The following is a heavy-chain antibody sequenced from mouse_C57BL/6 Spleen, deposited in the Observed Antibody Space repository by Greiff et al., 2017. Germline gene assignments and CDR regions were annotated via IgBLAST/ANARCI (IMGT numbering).Heavy chain of an antibody. Sequence: QVQLKESGAELVRPGASVTLSCKASGYTFTDYEMHWVKQTPVHGLEWIGALDPETGGTAYNQKFKGKAILTADNSSSTAYMELRSLTSEDSAVYYCKGSYYGSSYFDYWGQGTTLTVSS. CDR2: LDPETGGT. V-gene: IGHV1-15*01. CDR3: KGSYYGSSYFDY. CDR1: GYTFTDYE. J-gene: IGHJ2*01. D-gene: IGHD1-1*01.